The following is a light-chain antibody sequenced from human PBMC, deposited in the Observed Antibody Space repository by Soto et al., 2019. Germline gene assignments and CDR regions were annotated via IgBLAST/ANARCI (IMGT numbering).Light chain of an antibody. CDR3: QQYSNWWT. V-gene: IGKV3-15*01. J-gene: IGKJ1*01. CDR1: QSINSN. CDR2: GAS. Sequence: EIVMTQSPATLSVSPGERATLSCRASQSINSNLAWYQQKPGQGPRLLIYGASTRATGIPARFSGSGSGTEFTLTISSLPSEDFSVYYCQQYSNWWTFGQGTKVEI.